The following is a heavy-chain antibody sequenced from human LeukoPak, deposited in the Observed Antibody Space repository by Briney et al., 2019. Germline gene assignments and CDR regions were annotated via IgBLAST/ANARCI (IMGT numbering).Heavy chain of an antibody. V-gene: IGHV4-39*01. D-gene: IGHD3-9*01. CDR1: GGSISSSSYY. J-gene: IGHJ1*01. CDR2: IYYSGST. Sequence: SETLSLTCTVSGGSISSSSYYWGWIRQPPGKGLEWIGSIYYSGSTYYNPSLKSRVTISVDTSKNQFSLKLSSVTAADTAVYYCARQILTGYYVYDQYFQHWGQGTLVTVSS. CDR3: ARQILTGYYVYDQYFQH.